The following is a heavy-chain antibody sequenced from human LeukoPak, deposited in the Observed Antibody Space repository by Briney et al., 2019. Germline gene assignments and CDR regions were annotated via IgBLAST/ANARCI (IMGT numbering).Heavy chain of an antibody. V-gene: IGHV4-61*01. J-gene: IGHJ3*02. CDR1: GGSVSSASYY. D-gene: IGHD6-6*01. Sequence: NPSETLSLTCTVSGGSVSSASYYWSWIRQPPGKGLEWIGYIYYSGSTNYNPSLKSRVTISVDTSKNQFSLKLSSVTAADTAVYYCAREAPPGTEYSSSSTSYAFDIWGQGTMVTVSS. CDR2: IYYSGST. CDR3: AREAPPGTEYSSSSTSYAFDI.